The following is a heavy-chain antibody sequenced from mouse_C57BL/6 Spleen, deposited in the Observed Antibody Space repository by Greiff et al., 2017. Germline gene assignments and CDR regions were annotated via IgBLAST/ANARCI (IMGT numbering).Heavy chain of an antibody. CDR1: GYTFTDYY. V-gene: IGHV1-75*01. CDR2: IFPGSGST. J-gene: IGHJ2*01. D-gene: IGHD2-1*01. Sequence: QVQLQQSGPELVKPGASVKISCKASGYTFTDYYINWVKQRPGQGLEWIGWIFPGSGSTYYNEKFKGKATLTVDKSSSTAYMLLSRLTSEDSAVYCCARDGNYGLYYCDYWGQGTTLTVSS. CDR3: ARDGNYGLYYCDY.